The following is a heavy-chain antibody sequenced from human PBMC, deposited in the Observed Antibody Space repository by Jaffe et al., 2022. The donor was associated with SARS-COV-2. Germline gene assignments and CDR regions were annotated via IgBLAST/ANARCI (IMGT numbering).Heavy chain of an antibody. J-gene: IGHJ4*02. D-gene: IGHD1-26*01. CDR1: GFTFSNYL. CDR2: IYPDGNQK. CDR3: ARDPGGTYDY. V-gene: IGHV3-33*01. Sequence: QVQLVESGGGVVQPGRSLRLSCAASGFTFSNYLMHWVRQAPGKGLECLAVIYPDGNQKYYADSVKGRFSISRDNSRDTLYLQMNSLGVEDTAVYYCARDPGGTYDYSGQGTLVIVSS.